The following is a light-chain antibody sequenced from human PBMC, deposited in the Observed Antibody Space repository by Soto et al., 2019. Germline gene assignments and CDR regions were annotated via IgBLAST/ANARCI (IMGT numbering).Light chain of an antibody. CDR3: QQRSNWPPASIT. CDR1: QSVSSY. CDR2: DAS. Sequence: EIVLTQSPATLSLSPGERATLSCRASQSVSSYLAWDQQKPGQAPRLLIYDASNRATGIPARFSGSGSGTDFTLTISSLEPEDFAGYYCQQRSNWPPASITFGQGTRLEIK. J-gene: IGKJ5*01. V-gene: IGKV3-11*01.